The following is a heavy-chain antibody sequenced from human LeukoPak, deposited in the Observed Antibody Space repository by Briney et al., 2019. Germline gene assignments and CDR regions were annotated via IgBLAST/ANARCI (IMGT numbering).Heavy chain of an antibody. V-gene: IGHV2-5*01. Sequence: SGPTLLKPTQTLTLTCTFSGFSLSTSGVGVGWIRQPPGKALEWLALIYWNDDKRYSPSLKSRLTITKDTSKNQVVLTMTNVDPVDTATYYYAHRRRITRGVDMDVWGKGTTVTVSS. J-gene: IGHJ6*03. CDR2: IYWNDDK. D-gene: IGHD3-3*01. CDR1: GFSLSTSGVG. CDR3: AHRRRITRGVDMDV.